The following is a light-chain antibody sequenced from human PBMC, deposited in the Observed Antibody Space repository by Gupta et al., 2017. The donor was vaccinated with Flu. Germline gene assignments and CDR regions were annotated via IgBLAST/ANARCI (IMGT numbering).Light chain of an antibody. CDR1: QSVSST. V-gene: IGKV3D-15*03. CDR3: QQYNTWART. CDR2: GAS. Sequence: PATPSVSPGETATLSCRASQSVSSTLAWYQQKPSQTPRLLIYGASVRATGIPARFSGSGSGTYFPLTISILPAEDFAVYYCQQYNTWARTFGEGAKVEIK. J-gene: IGKJ4*02.